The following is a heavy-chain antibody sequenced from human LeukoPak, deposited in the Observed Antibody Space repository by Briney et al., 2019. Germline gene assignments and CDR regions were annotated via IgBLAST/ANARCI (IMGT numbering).Heavy chain of an antibody. V-gene: IGHV4-34*01. CDR2: ISYSGGT. J-gene: IGHJ4*02. CDR1: GGSFSGYY. CDR3: AGHDSRGYYVAY. D-gene: IGHD3-22*01. Sequence: SETLSLTCAVYGGSFSGYYWSWIRQPPGRGLEWIGNISYSGGTNYNPSLQSRVTISVDTSKNQFSLKLSSVTAADTAVYFCAGHDSRGYYVAYWGQGALVTVSS.